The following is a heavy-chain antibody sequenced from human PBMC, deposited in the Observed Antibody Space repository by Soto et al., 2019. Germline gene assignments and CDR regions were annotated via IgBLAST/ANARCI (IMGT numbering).Heavy chain of an antibody. Sequence: EVQLVESGGGLVKPGGSLRISCAASGFTFSSYSMNWVRQAPGKGLEWVSSISSSSSYIYYADSVKGRFTISRDNAKNSLYLQMNSLRAEDTAVYYCARDQPGYSYGYGLGYWGQGTLGTVSS. CDR3: ARDQPGYSYGYGLGY. CDR2: ISSSSSYI. CDR1: GFTFSSYS. V-gene: IGHV3-21*01. D-gene: IGHD5-18*01. J-gene: IGHJ4*02.